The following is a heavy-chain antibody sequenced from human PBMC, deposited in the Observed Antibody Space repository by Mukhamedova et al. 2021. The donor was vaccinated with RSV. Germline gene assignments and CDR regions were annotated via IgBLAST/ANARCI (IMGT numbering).Heavy chain of an antibody. D-gene: IGHD2-21*02. J-gene: IGHJ4*02. V-gene: IGHV4-4*02. CDR2: IYHSGST. Sequence: IGEIYHSGSTNYNPSLKSRVTISVDKSKNQFSLKLSSVTAADTAVYYCAGTYCGGDCYLFDYWGQGTLVTGSS. CDR3: AGTYCGGDCYLFDY.